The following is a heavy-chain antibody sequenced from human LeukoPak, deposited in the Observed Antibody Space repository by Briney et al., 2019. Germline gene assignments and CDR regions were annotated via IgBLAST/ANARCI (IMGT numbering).Heavy chain of an antibody. Sequence: PGGSLRLSCVASGFTFRSDGMHWVRQTPGKGLEWVADMWSDGSVESYADSVRGRFTISRDNSKNTLYLQMNSLRADDTAEYYCAKEIHSGTFDFDMWGQGTVVTVS. J-gene: IGHJ3*02. CDR1: GFTFRSDG. D-gene: IGHD1-26*01. CDR2: MWSDGSVE. V-gene: IGHV3-33*06. CDR3: AKEIHSGTFDFDM.